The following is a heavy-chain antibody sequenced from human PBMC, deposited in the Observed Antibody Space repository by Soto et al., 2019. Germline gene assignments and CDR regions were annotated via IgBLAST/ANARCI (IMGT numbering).Heavy chain of an antibody. V-gene: IGHV4-30-4*01. CDR2: IYYSGST. J-gene: IGHJ2*01. D-gene: IGHD2-21*02. CDR3: ARGQAVVTPGGWYFDL. CDR1: GGSISSGDYY. Sequence: QVQLQESGPGLVKPSQTLSLTCTVSGGSISSGDYYWSWIRQPPGKGLEWIGYIYYSGSTYYNPSLKSRVTISVDTSKNQFSLKLSSVTAADTAVYYCARGQAVVTPGGWYFDLWGRGTLVTVSS.